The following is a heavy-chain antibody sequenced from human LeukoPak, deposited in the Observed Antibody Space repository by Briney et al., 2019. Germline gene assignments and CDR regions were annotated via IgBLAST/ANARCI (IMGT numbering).Heavy chain of an antibody. CDR2: ISSSSSAR. CDR1: GFTFSSHS. CDR3: ARMSGSRLPGY. Sequence: GGSLRLSRAASGFTFSSHSINWVRQAPGKGLEWVSYISSSSSARYYADSVKGRFTISRDDARNSLYLQMNSLRAEDTAVYYCARMSGSRLPGYWGQGALVTVSS. V-gene: IGHV3-48*01. D-gene: IGHD3-3*01. J-gene: IGHJ4*02.